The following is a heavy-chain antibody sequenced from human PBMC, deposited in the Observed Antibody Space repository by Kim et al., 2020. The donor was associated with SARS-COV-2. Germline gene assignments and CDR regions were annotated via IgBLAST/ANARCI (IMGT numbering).Heavy chain of an antibody. CDR2: IYSGGST. CDR3: ARVGVVVVAAQGDTWNEAVNGCDA. Sequence: GGSLRLSCAASGFTVSSNYMSWVRQAPGKGLEWVSVIYSGGSTYSADSVKGRFTISRDNSKNTLYLQMNSLRAEDTAVYYCARVGVVVVAAQGDTWNEAVNGCDAWGQGTLVTVSS. V-gene: IGHV3-66*02. J-gene: IGHJ5*02. CDR1: GFTVSSNY. D-gene: IGHD2-15*01.